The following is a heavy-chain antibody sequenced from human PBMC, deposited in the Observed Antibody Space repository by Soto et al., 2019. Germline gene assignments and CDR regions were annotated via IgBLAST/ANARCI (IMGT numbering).Heavy chain of an antibody. CDR2: INGGDANT. CDR1: GSSFTSNA. CDR3: ARGFDGSADY. D-gene: IGHD3-10*01. J-gene: IGHJ4*02. Sequence: ASVKVSCKASGSSFTSNAIHWMRQAPGQSLEWMGWINGGDANTQYSQNFQGRVTLSRDTSATTAYMELRSLRSEDTAVYYCARGFDGSADYWGQGTLVTVSS. V-gene: IGHV1-3*01.